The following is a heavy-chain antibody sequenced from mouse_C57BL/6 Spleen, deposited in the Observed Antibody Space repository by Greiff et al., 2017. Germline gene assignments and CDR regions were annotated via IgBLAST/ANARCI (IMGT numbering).Heavy chain of an antibody. J-gene: IGHJ4*01. CDR1: GYTFTDYE. Sequence: QVHVKQSGAELVRPGASVTLSCKASGYTFTDYEMHWVKQTPVHGLEWIGAIDPETGGTAYNQKFKGKAILTADKSSSTAYMELRSLTSEDSAVYYCTREDYYGSSSYAMDYWGQGTSVTVSS. CDR3: TREDYYGSSSYAMDY. D-gene: IGHD1-1*01. V-gene: IGHV1-15*01. CDR2: IDPETGGT.